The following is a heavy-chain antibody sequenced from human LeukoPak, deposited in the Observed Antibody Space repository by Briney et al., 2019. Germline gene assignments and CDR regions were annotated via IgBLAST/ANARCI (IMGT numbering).Heavy chain of an antibody. D-gene: IGHD3-9*01. CDR3: ARWLTT. J-gene: IGHJ5*02. V-gene: IGHV6-1*01. Sequence: SQTLSLTCVISGDSVSNNSASWNWIRQSPSRGLEWLGGTYYRSRWYKDYAVSVKSRITINPDTSKNQFSLQLNSVTPEDTAVYYCARWLTTWGQGTLVTVSS. CDR1: GDSVSNNSAS. CDR2: TYYRSRWYK.